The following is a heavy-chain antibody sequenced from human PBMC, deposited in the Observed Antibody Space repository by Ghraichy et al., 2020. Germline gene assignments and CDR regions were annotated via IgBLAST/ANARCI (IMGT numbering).Heavy chain of an antibody. V-gene: IGHV1-46*01. CDR1: GYTFTSYY. Sequence: ASVKVSCKASGYTFTSYYMHWVRQAPGQGLEWMGIINPSGGSTSYAQKFQGRVTMTRDTSTSTVYMELSSLRSEDTAVYYCASPDWLVPGSLYFQHWGQGTLVTVSS. D-gene: IGHD6-19*01. CDR2: INPSGGST. CDR3: ASPDWLVPGSLYFQH. J-gene: IGHJ1*01.